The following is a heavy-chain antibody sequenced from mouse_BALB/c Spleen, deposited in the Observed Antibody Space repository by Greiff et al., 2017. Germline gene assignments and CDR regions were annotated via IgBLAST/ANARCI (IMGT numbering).Heavy chain of an antibody. CDR1: GFTFSDYY. D-gene: IGHD2-14*01. V-gene: IGHV5-4*02. Sequence: EVKVVESGGGLVKPGGSLKLSCAASGFTFSDYYMYWVRQTPEKRLEWVATISDGGSYTYYPDSVKGRFTISRDNAKNNLYLQMSSLKSDDTAMYYCARHGRYDVGLDYWGQGTTLTVSS. CDR3: ARHGRYDVGLDY. J-gene: IGHJ2*01. CDR2: ISDGGSYT.